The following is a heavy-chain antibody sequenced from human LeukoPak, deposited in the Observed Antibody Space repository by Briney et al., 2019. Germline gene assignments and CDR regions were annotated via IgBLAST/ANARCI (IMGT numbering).Heavy chain of an antibody. Sequence: SETLSLTCAVYGGSFSGYYWSWIRQPPGKGLEWIGEINHSGSTNYNPSLKSRVTISVDTSKNQFSLKLSSVTAADTAVYYCARGRRFDGSGSYYRYWGQGTLVTVSS. CDR2: INHSGST. CDR1: GGSFSGYY. CDR3: ARGRRFDGSGSYYRY. D-gene: IGHD3-10*01. J-gene: IGHJ4*02. V-gene: IGHV4-34*01.